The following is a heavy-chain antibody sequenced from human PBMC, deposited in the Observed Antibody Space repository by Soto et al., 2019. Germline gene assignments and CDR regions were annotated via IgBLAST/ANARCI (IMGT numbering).Heavy chain of an antibody. CDR2: INAGNGNT. D-gene: IGHD3-22*01. J-gene: IGHJ4*02. CDR3: ATSSGYYVIDDY. CDR1: GYTFTSYA. V-gene: IGHV1-3*05. Sequence: QVQLVQSGAEEKKPGASVKVSCKASGYTFTSYAMHWVRQAPGQRLEWMGWINAGNGNTKYSQKFQGRVTITRDTSASTAYMELSSLRSEDTAVYYCATSSGYYVIDDYWGQGTLVTVSS.